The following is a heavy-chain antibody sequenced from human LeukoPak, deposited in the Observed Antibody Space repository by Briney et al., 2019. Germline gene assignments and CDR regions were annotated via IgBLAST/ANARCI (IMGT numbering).Heavy chain of an antibody. D-gene: IGHD6-19*01. Sequence: SETLSLTCTVSGGSISSYYWSWIRQPPGKGLEWIGYIYYSGGTNYNPSLKSRVTISVDTSKNQFSLKLSSVTAADTAVYYCARDRAVAGWWFDPWGQGTLVTVSS. CDR3: ARDRAVAGWWFDP. CDR2: IYYSGGT. CDR1: GGSISSYY. J-gene: IGHJ5*02. V-gene: IGHV4-59*01.